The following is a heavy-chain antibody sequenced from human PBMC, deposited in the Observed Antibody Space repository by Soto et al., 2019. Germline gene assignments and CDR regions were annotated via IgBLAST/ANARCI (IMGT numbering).Heavy chain of an antibody. J-gene: IGHJ5*02. CDR1: GGWIIPVYP. D-gene: IGHD2-15*01. V-gene: IGHV4-4*02. CDR3: AGVLRSYYDL. CDR2: ISHSGIT. Sequence: ETLTLSCAVPGGWIIPVYPLTRVRQPPVGGLGWLGEISHSGITNYKASLKSRATMSVGKTKTDVYLKLTSVTAADKAVYYCAGVLRSYYDLWGQGPPGIVAS.